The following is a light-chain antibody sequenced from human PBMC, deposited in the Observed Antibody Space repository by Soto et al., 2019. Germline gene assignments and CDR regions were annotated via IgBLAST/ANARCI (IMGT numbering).Light chain of an antibody. Sequence: EIVLTQSPGTLSLSPGERATLSCRASEFLSSSYLVWYQPKPGQAPRLLIYAASRRATGIPDRFSGSGSATEYTLTINTLEPEDFAVYYCQQQGTFGQGTKLEIK. CDR1: EFLSSSY. J-gene: IGKJ2*01. CDR2: AAS. CDR3: QQQGT. V-gene: IGKV3-20*01.